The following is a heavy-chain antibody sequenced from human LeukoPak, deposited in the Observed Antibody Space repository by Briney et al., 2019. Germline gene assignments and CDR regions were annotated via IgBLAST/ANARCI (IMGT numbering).Heavy chain of an antibody. Sequence: PWETLSLPCTVSGGSISIYYASGIRQPAGKGLEWIGRIQIRGSTNYNPSLKNRVTMSVDTSKNQFSLKLSSVTAADTAVYYCASGGVAGRWPLDYWGQGTLVTVSS. CDR1: GGSISIYY. D-gene: IGHD6-19*01. CDR3: ASGGVAGRWPLDY. V-gene: IGHV4-4*07. J-gene: IGHJ4*02. CDR2: IQIRGST.